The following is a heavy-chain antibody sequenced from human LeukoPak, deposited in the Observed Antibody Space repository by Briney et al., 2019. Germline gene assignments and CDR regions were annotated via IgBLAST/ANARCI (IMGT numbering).Heavy chain of an antibody. CDR2: IYTSGST. D-gene: IGHD2-2*01. J-gene: IGHJ4*02. Sequence: PSETLSLTCTVSGGSISSYYWSWIRQPAGKGLEWIGRIYTSGSTNYNPSLKSRVTMSVDTSKNQFSLKLSSVTAADTAVYYCARGYCSSTSCPFDYWGQGTLVTVPS. V-gene: IGHV4-4*07. CDR1: GGSISSYY. CDR3: ARGYCSSTSCPFDY.